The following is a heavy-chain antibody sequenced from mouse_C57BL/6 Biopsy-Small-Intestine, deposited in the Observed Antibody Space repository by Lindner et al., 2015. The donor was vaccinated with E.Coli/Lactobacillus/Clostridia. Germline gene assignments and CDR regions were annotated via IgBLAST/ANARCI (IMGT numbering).Heavy chain of an antibody. CDR3: ARGYYSNYGYFDY. CDR1: GYTFTNXV. D-gene: IGHD2-5*01. Sequence: VQLQESGPELVKPGASVRCPAKASGYTFTNXVLHWVKQKPGQGLEWIGYIDPYNDGTNYNEKFKGKATLTSDKSSTTAYMELSSLTSEDSAVYSCARGYYSNYGYFDYWGQGTTLTVSS. V-gene: IGHV1-14*01. CDR2: IDPYNDGT. J-gene: IGHJ2*01.